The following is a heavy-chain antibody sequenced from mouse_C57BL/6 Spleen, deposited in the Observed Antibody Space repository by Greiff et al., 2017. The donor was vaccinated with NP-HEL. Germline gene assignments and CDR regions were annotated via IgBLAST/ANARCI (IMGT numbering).Heavy chain of an antibody. D-gene: IGHD2-3*01. J-gene: IGHJ4*01. V-gene: IGHV1-82*01. CDR3: ARWLLRRDYAMDY. CDR1: GYAFSSSW. Sequence: VMLVESGPELVKPGASVKISCKASGYAFSSSWMNWVKQRPGKGLEWIGRIYPGDGDTNYNGKFKGKATLTADKSSSTAYMQLSSLTSEDSAVYFCARWLLRRDYAMDYWGQGTSVTVSS. CDR2: IYPGDGDT.